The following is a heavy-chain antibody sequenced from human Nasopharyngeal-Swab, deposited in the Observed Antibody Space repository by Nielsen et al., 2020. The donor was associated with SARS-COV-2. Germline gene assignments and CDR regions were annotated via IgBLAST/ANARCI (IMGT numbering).Heavy chain of an antibody. J-gene: IGHJ4*02. CDR3: ARVGGAIDY. V-gene: IGHV3-30*03. D-gene: IGHD4/OR15-4a*01. CDR1: GFTFSSYG. CDR2: ISYDGSNK. Sequence: GGSLRLSCAASGFTFSSYGMHWVRQAPGKGLEWVAVISYDGSNKYYADSVKGRFTISRDNSKNTLYLQMNSLRAEDTAVYCCARVGGAIDYWGQGTLVTVSS.